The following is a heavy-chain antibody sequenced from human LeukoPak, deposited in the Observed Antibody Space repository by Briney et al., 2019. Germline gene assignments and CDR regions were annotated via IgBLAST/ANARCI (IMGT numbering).Heavy chain of an antibody. V-gene: IGHV3-49*03. Sequence: GGSLRLSCAASGFTFSSYSMNWFRQAPGQGLEWVGFLRSTVHGGPAEYAASVEGRFIISRDDSKSIAYLQMNSLKTEDTAVYYCTRAGGYDFWIDYWGQGTLVTVSS. D-gene: IGHD3-3*01. CDR1: GFTFSSYS. CDR2: LRSTVHGGPA. CDR3: TRAGGYDFWIDY. J-gene: IGHJ4*02.